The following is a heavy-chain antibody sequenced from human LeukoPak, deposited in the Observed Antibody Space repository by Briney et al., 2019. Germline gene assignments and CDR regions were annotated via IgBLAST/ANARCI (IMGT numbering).Heavy chain of an antibody. CDR2: INAGNGNT. Sequence: ASVKVSCKASGYTFTAYTMHWVRQAPGQRLEWMGWINAGNGNTKYSQKFQGRVTITRDTSAKTAYMELSSLTSEDTGVYYCAREPDFLTGSFDYWGQGTPVTVSA. V-gene: IGHV1-3*01. D-gene: IGHD3-9*01. CDR1: GYTFTAYT. CDR3: AREPDFLTGSFDY. J-gene: IGHJ4*02.